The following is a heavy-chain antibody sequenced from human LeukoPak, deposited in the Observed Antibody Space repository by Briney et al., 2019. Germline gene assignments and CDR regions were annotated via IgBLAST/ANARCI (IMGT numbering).Heavy chain of an antibody. J-gene: IGHJ4*02. CDR1: GGTFSSYA. CDR3: ATLRIAVAGTGKYYFDY. D-gene: IGHD6-19*01. Sequence: GASVKVSCKASGGTFSSYAISWVRQAPGQGLEWMGGIIPIFGTANYAQKFQGRVTITAVESTSTAYMELSSLRSEDTAVYYCATLRIAVAGTGKYYFDYWGQGTLVTVSS. V-gene: IGHV1-69*13. CDR2: IIPIFGTA.